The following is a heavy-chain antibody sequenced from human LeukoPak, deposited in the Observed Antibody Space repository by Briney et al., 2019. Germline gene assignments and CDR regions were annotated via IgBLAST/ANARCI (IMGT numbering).Heavy chain of an antibody. D-gene: IGHD5-18*01. CDR3: ARTWIQLVDY. Sequence: SETLSLTCAVYGGSFSGYYWGWLRQPPGKGLEWIGEINHSGSTNYNPSLKSRVTISVDTSKNQFSLKLSSVTAADTAVYYCARTWIQLVDYWGQGTLVTVSS. CDR1: GGSFSGYY. CDR2: INHSGST. J-gene: IGHJ4*02. V-gene: IGHV4-34*01.